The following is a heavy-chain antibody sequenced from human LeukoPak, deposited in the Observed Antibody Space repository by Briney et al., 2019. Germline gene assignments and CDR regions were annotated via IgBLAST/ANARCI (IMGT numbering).Heavy chain of an antibody. V-gene: IGHV4-39*07. CDR2: IYHSGST. D-gene: IGHD2-21*02. Sequence: SETLSLTCTVSGASISTSAYYWGWIRQPPGKGLDWIGNIYHSGSTYYNPSLKSRVTISVDTSKNQFSLKLSSVTAADTAVYYCARAYCGGDCYSEFDYWGQGTLVTVSS. CDR1: GASISTSAYY. J-gene: IGHJ4*02. CDR3: ARAYCGGDCYSEFDY.